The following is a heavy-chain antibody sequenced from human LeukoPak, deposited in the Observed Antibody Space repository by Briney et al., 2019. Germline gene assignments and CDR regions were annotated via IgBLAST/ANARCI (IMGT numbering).Heavy chain of an antibody. CDR2: IYSGGST. D-gene: IGHD3-22*01. CDR3: ARVRGRYYDSSGYYGDY. V-gene: IGHV3-53*01. J-gene: IGHJ4*02. Sequence: AGGSLRLSCAASGFTVSSNYMSWVRQAPGKGLEWVSVIYSGGSTYYADSVKGRFTISRDNSKNTLYLQMNSLRAEDTAVYYCARVRGRYYDSSGYYGDYWGQGTLVTVSS. CDR1: GFTVSSNY.